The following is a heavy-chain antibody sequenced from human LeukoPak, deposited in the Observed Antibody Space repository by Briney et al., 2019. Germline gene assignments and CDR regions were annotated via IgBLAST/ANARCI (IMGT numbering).Heavy chain of an antibody. CDR2: VNYRGDG. V-gene: IGHV4-34*01. J-gene: IGHJ4*02. D-gene: IGHD1-26*01. CDR1: NASFGPYY. Sequence: SETLSLTCDVYNASFGPYYWSWLRQSPGKGLEYIGEVNYRGDGNYNPSLNSRASISIDTSKKQFSLRLTSVTAADTAVYYCARERWELLVVAFDYWGQGTLVTVSS. CDR3: ARERWELLVVAFDY.